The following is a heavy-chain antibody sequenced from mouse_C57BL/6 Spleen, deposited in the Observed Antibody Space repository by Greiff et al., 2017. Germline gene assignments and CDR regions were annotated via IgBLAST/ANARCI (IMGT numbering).Heavy chain of an antibody. CDR2: IDPSDSYI. CDR1: GYTFTSYW. V-gene: IGHV1-69*01. CDR3: ARNFFDS. Sequence: QVQLQQSGAELVMPGASVKLSCKASGYTFTSYWMHWVKQRPGQGLEWIGEIDPSDSYINYNQKFKGKSTLTVDKSSRTACMQLSSLTSEDSAVYYCARNFFDSWGQGTTLTVSS. J-gene: IGHJ2*01.